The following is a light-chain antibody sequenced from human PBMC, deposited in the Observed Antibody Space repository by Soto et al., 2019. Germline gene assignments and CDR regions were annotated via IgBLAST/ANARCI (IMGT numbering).Light chain of an antibody. CDR3: MSYTCSADRG. V-gene: IGLV2-14*01. J-gene: IGLJ1*01. Sequence: SVLTQPASVSGSPGQSTTISCTGTSSDVGGYDYVCWYQQHPGKAPKLMIYEVTNRPSGVSNRFSGSRSGNTASLTISGLPAEDEADYYCMSYTCSADRGFGTGTKGTV. CDR2: EVT. CDR1: SSDVGGYDY.